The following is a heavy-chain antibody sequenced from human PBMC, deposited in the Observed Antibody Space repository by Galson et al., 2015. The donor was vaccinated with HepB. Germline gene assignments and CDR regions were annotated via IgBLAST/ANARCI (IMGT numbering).Heavy chain of an antibody. CDR3: ARAQSLGYCSSTSCFFNFDY. J-gene: IGHJ4*02. Sequence: SVKVSCKASGGTFSSYAISWVRQAPGQGLEWMGGIIPIFGTANYAQKFQGRVTITADESTSTAYMELSSLRSEDTAVYYCARAQSLGYCSSTSCFFNFDYWGQATLVTVPS. CDR2: IIPIFGTA. D-gene: IGHD2-2*01. CDR1: GGTFSSYA. V-gene: IGHV1-69*13.